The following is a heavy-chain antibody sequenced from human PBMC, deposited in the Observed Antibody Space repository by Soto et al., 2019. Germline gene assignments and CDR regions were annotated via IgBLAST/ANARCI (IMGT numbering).Heavy chain of an antibody. CDR1: GYIFVDSY. J-gene: IGHJ6*02. CDR3: AKSCGTSSLGEISVLDG. D-gene: IGHD3-10*02. V-gene: IGHV1-2*02. Sequence: GASVKVSCPASGYIFVDSYIHWVRQAPGQGLEWLGWINPKTGVTFFEQTFQDRLNMTSDTSLSTAYIDLRSLRTDDTAVYYCAKSCGTSSLGEISVLDGCGQGSTVIVSS. CDR2: INPKTGVT.